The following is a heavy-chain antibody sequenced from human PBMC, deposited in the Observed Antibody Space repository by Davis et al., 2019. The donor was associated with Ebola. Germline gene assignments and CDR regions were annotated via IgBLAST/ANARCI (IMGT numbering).Heavy chain of an antibody. CDR3: LHYYDSSGYYRRGFEY. J-gene: IGHJ4*02. D-gene: IGHD3-22*01. CDR1: VITFSSYA. V-gene: IGHV3-23*01. CDR2: ISGSGGST. Sequence: GESLKISCTDSVITFSSYAMTWVRQAPGKGLEWVSAISGSGGSTYYADSVKGRFTISRDNAKNTLYLHMNSLRAEDTAVYYCLHYYDSSGYYRRGFEYWGQGNLVIVSS.